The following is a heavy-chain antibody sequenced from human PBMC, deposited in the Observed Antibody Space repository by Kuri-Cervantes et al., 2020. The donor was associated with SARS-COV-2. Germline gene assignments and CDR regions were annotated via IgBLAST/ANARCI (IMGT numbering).Heavy chain of an antibody. Sequence: GGSLRLSCAASGFTFSSYWMSWVRQAPGKGLEWVANIKQDGSEKYYVDSVKGRFTISRDSSKNSLYLQMNSLRAEDTALYYCAKGTYPVGSYGYFDNWGQGTLVTVSS. CDR1: GFTFSSYW. D-gene: IGHD5-18*01. CDR3: AKGTYPVGSYGYFDN. J-gene: IGHJ4*02. V-gene: IGHV3-7*03. CDR2: IKQDGSEK.